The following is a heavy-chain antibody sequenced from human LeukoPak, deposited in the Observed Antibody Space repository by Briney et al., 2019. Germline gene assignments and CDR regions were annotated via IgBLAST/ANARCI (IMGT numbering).Heavy chain of an antibody. CDR3: GKQKTAAGTDY. V-gene: IGHV3-23*01. Sequence: GGSLGLSCAASGFTFSSYAVNWVRQAPGKGLEWVSTISDSGGRTYYADSVKGRFTISRDNSKNTLYLQMDSLRAEDTAVYYCGKQKTAAGTDYWGQGTLVTVSS. CDR1: GFTFSSYA. D-gene: IGHD6-13*01. J-gene: IGHJ4*02. CDR2: ISDSGGRT.